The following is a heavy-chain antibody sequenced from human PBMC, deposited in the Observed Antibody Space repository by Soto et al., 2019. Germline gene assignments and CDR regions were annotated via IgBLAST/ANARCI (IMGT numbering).Heavy chain of an antibody. CDR1: GGTISRYY. J-gene: IGHJ6*02. V-gene: IGHV4-59*01. D-gene: IGHD2-21*02. Sequence: QVQLQESGPGLVKPSETLSLTCTVSGGTISRYYWSWIRQPPGKGLEWIGYMYNTGSTVYNPSFKCRVTISGNTSKNQFSLTLKSVTAADTAVYYCARDLWGYCGTDCYPLDVWGQGTTVTVSS. CDR2: MYNTGST. CDR3: ARDLWGYCGTDCYPLDV.